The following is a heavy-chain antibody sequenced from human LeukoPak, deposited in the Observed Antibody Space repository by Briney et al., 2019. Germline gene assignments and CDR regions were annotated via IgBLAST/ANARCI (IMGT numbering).Heavy chain of an antibody. CDR2: INANNGYT. J-gene: IGHJ4*02. D-gene: IGHD3-16*01. V-gene: IGHV1-2*02. CDR3: AREPYQKYYDS. Sequence: ASVKVSCKSSGYTFTDYFIHWVRQAPGRGLEWMGYINANNGYTRSPQKFQDRVSMSRDTSISTAYMELSRLTSDDTAVYYCAREPYQKYYDSWGQGTLVTVSS. CDR1: GYTFTDYF.